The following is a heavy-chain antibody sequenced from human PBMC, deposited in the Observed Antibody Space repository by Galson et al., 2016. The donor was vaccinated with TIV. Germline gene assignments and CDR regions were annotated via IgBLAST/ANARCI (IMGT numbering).Heavy chain of an antibody. CDR2: IGPGNDV. Sequence: SLRLSCAASGFAFSTYAMNWVRQPPGKGLEWVSTIGPGNDVHYADSVNGRFTISRDNSKSTLLLQMNSLIAEDTAVYYCAKYVITIPVAGFDYWGQGALVTVSS. D-gene: IGHD6-13*01. J-gene: IGHJ4*02. V-gene: IGHV3-23*01. CDR1: GFAFSTYA. CDR3: AKYVITIPVAGFDY.